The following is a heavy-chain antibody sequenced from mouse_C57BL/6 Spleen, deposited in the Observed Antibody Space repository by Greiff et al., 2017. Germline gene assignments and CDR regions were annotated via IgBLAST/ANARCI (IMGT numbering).Heavy chain of an antibody. Sequence: VQLQESGPGLVAPSPSLSITCTVSGFSLTSYAISWVRQPPGQGLEWLGVIWPGGGTTYNSALNSRLSISIYNSKSQVFVKMNSLHTDDTDRYYCARCDCDDFGYFDVWGTGTTVTVSS. CDR2: IWPGGGT. CDR1: GFSLTSYA. V-gene: IGHV2-9-1*01. CDR3: ARCDCDDFGYFDV. J-gene: IGHJ1*03. D-gene: IGHD2-4*01.